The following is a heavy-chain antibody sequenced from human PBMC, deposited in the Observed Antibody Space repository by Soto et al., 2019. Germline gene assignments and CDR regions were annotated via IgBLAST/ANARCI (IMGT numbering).Heavy chain of an antibody. CDR3: ARDGKVSGSATHWFDP. V-gene: IGHV4-59*01. D-gene: IGHD1-26*01. CDR2: IFYSGST. J-gene: IGHJ5*02. CDR1: GGSISNYY. Sequence: SETLSLTCTVSGGSISNYYLSWIRQPPGKGLEWIGCIFYSGSTNYSPSLRSRVTISVDTSKNQISLELNSVTAADTAVYYCARDGKVSGSATHWFDPWGQGTLVTVSS.